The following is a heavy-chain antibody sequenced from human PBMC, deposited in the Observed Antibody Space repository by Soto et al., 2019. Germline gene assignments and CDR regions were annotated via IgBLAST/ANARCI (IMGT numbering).Heavy chain of an antibody. V-gene: IGHV4-34*01. CDR2: INHSGTT. CDR3: ERRPYYGSGNYYGRHKGLDV. Sequence: PSETLSLTCAVCGGPFSGYYCSWIRQPPWKGLEWIGEINHSGTTNYEPSLKSRVTISADTSKRDFSLKLSSVTAADTAVYYCERRPYYGSGNYYGRHKGLDVWGQGTTVTVCS. CDR1: GGPFSGYY. J-gene: IGHJ6*02. D-gene: IGHD3-10*01.